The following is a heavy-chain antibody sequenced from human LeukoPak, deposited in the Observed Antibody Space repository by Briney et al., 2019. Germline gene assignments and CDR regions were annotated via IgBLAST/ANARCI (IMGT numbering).Heavy chain of an antibody. Sequence: PGGSLRLSCAASGFTFSSYSMNWVRQAPGKGLEGVAVIWYDGSNKYYADSVKGRFTISRDNSKNTLYLQMNSLRAEDTAVYYCARKDVDTAMVPKTGYYYYGMDVWGKGTTVTVSS. J-gene: IGHJ6*04. V-gene: IGHV3-33*08. D-gene: IGHD5-18*01. CDR3: ARKDVDTAMVPKTGYYYYGMDV. CDR1: GFTFSSYS. CDR2: IWYDGSNK.